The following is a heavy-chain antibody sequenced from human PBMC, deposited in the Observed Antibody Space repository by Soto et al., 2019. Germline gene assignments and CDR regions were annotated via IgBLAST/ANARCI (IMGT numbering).Heavy chain of an antibody. V-gene: IGHV1-2*02. CDR3: ARAYIGQWLVYNWFDP. J-gene: IGHJ5*02. D-gene: IGHD6-19*01. CDR2: INSNSGGT. Sequence: ASVKVSCKASGYTSTGYYMHWVRQAPGQGLEWMGWINSNSGGTNYAQKFQGRVTMTRDTSISTDYMELSRLRSDDTAVYYCARAYIGQWLVYNWFDPWGQGTLVTVSS. CDR1: GYTSTGYY.